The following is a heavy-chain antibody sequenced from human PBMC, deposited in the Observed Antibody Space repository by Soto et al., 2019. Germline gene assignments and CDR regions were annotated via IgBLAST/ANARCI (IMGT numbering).Heavy chain of an antibody. CDR2: ISYDGDNK. Sequence: VAVISYDGDNKFYAGSVKGRFTISRDNSKNTVHLQMDSLRAEDSAVYYCAKGNSYYGSWRDNDAFNVWGQVTVVTVSS. D-gene: IGHD3-10*01. J-gene: IGHJ3*01. V-gene: IGHV3-30*18. CDR3: AKGNSYYGSWRDNDAFNV.